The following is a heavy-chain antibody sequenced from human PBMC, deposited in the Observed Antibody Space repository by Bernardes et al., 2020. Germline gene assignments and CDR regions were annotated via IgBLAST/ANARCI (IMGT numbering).Heavy chain of an antibody. Sequence: SETLSLTCVVSGDSISSSDSSWSWIRQPPGKGLEWIGYVYHSGSTYYNPSLKRRVTISLDMSKNQFSLKLNSVTAADTAIYYCAKAGTIHDRLDWFDPWGQGTLVTVSS. V-gene: IGHV4-30-2*01. CDR3: AKAGTIHDRLDWFDP. J-gene: IGHJ5*02. CDR1: GDSISSSDSS. CDR2: VYHSGST. D-gene: IGHD1-1*01.